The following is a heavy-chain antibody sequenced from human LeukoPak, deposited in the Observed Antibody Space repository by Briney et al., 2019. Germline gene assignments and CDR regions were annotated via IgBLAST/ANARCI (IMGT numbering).Heavy chain of an antibody. CDR1: GYTFTGYY. Sequence: GASVKVSCKASGYTFTGYYMHWVRQAPGQGLEWMGWISAYNGNTNYAQKLQGRVTMTTDTSTSTAYMELRSLRSDDTAVYYCARDAPRYYDFWSGYHVDYYYYGMDVWGQGTTVTVSS. V-gene: IGHV1-18*04. D-gene: IGHD3-3*01. J-gene: IGHJ6*02. CDR3: ARDAPRYYDFWSGYHVDYYYYGMDV. CDR2: ISAYNGNT.